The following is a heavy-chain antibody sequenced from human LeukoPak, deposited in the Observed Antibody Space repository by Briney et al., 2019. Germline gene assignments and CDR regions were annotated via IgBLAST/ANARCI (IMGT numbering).Heavy chain of an antibody. CDR3: AKRTYYDFWSGYPDY. J-gene: IGHJ4*02. D-gene: IGHD3-3*01. CDR2: ISGSGGST. Sequence: GGSLRLSCAASGFTFSSYAISWVRQAPGKGLEWVSAISGSGGSTYYADSVKGRFTISRDNSKNTLYLQMNSLRAEDTAVYYCAKRTYYDFWSGYPDYWGQGTLVTVSS. V-gene: IGHV3-23*01. CDR1: GFTFSSYA.